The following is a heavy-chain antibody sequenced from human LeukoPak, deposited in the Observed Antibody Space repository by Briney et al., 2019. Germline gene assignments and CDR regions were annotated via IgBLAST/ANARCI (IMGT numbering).Heavy chain of an antibody. D-gene: IGHD6-25*01. Sequence: GGSLRLSCTASGFTFSDCDMNWFRQAPGKGLQWVSSISYMGDHRYYADSAKGRFTISRDNAKNSLYLQMDNLRADDTAVYYCGKAFAPLRVAAAGDYWGQGPLVTVSS. CDR2: ISYMGDHR. V-gene: IGHV3-21*06. CDR3: GKAFAPLRVAAAGDY. J-gene: IGHJ4*02. CDR1: GFTFSDCD.